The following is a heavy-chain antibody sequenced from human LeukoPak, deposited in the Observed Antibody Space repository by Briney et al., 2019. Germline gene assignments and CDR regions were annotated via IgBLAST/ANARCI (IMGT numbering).Heavy chain of an antibody. Sequence: GGSLRLSCAASGFTFSSYEMNWVRQAPGKGPEWVSYISGSGSTKYYADSVKGRFTISRDNAKNSLFLQMNSLRAEDTAVYYCAGEVATKNDAFDVWGQGTMVTVSS. CDR2: ISGSGSTK. J-gene: IGHJ3*01. CDR1: GFTFSSYE. V-gene: IGHV3-48*03. D-gene: IGHD5-12*01. CDR3: AGEVATKNDAFDV.